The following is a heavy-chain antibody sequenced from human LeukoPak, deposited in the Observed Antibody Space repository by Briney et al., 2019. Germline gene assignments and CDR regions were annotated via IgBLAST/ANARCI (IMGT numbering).Heavy chain of an antibody. D-gene: IGHD1-26*01. V-gene: IGHV3-23*01. CDR1: GFSVSSYA. Sequence: GGSLRLSCAASGFSVSSYATTWVRQAPGKGLEWVSTISGSGVSTYYADSVKGRFTISRDKSKNTLYLQMNSLRAEDTAIYHCEKRDSGSYRGHFDYWGQGTLVTVSS. CDR3: EKRDSGSYRGHFDY. J-gene: IGHJ4*02. CDR2: ISGSGVST.